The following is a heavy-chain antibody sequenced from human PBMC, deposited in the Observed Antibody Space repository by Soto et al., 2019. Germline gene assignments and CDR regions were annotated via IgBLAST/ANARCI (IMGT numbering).Heavy chain of an antibody. CDR1: GYTFTSYD. D-gene: IGHD6-13*01. Sequence: ASVNVSCKASGYTFTSYDINWVRQATGQGLEWMGWMNPNSGNTGYAQKFQGRVTMTRNTSISTAYMELSSLRSEDTAVYYCARGLPGRSSWYGLYFDYWGQGTLVTVSS. CDR2: MNPNSGNT. J-gene: IGHJ4*02. CDR3: ARGLPGRSSWYGLYFDY. V-gene: IGHV1-8*01.